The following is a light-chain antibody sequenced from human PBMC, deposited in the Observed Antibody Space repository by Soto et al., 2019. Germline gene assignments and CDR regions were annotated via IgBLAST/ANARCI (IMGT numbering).Light chain of an antibody. CDR3: QQYNSYLT. V-gene: IGKV1-5*03. J-gene: IGKJ4*01. CDR1: QSISSW. CDR2: KAS. Sequence: DIQMTQSPSTLSASVGDRVTITCRASQSISSWLAWYQPKPGKAPKLLIYKASSLESGVPSRLSGSGSGTEFTLTIRSLQPDDFATYYCQQYNSYLTFGGGTKVDIK.